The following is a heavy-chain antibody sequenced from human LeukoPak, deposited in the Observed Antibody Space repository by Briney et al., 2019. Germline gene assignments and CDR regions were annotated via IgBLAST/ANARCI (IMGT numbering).Heavy chain of an antibody. CDR1: GFTFDDYA. CDR2: ISWNSGSI. CDR3: ARSTFGGVIVY. V-gene: IGHV3-9*01. Sequence: GGSLRLSCAASGFTFDDYAMHWVRQGPGKGLEWVSGISWNSGSIGYADSVKGRFTISRDNAKNSLYLQMNSLRAEDTAVYYCARSTFGGVIVYWGQGTLVTVSS. J-gene: IGHJ4*02. D-gene: IGHD3-16*02.